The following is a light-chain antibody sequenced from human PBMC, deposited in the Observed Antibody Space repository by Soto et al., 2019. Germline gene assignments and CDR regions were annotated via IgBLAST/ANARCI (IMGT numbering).Light chain of an antibody. CDR1: SSDVGGYKY. CDR2: EVN. J-gene: IGLJ1*01. CDR3: SSYTRQSTYV. V-gene: IGLV2-14*03. Sequence: QLVLTQPASVSGSPGQSITISCTGTSSDVGGYKYVSWFQQYPGKVPKLIIYEVNDRPSGVSNRFSASKSGNTASLTISGLQAEDEADYYGSSYTRQSTYVFGTGTKVTVL.